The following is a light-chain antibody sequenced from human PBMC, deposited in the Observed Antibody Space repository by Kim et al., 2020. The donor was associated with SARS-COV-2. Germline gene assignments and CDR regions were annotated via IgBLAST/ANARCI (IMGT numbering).Light chain of an antibody. V-gene: IGLV3-1*01. CDR2: QDN. Sequence: SYELTQPPSVSVSPGQTASITCSGDKLGDKYACWYQQKPGQSPVLVIYQDNKRPSGIPERLSGSNSGNTATLTISGTQAMDEADYYCQAWDSSTWVFGGG. CDR1: KLGDKY. J-gene: IGLJ2*01. CDR3: QAWDSSTWV.